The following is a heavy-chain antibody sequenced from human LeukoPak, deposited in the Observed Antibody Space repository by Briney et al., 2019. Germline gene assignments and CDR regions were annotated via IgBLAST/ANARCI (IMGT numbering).Heavy chain of an antibody. CDR1: GFTFNTYA. Sequence: GGSLRLSCAASGFTFNTYAMSWVRQAPGTGLEWVSAIKSDGKTHYADSVKGRFTISRDNSKNTLSLQMNSLRAEDTALYYCAKCRVETYSSGWCNWLDPWGQGTQVTVSS. J-gene: IGHJ5*02. CDR2: IKSDGKT. D-gene: IGHD6-19*01. CDR3: AKCRVETYSSGWCNWLDP. V-gene: IGHV3-23*01.